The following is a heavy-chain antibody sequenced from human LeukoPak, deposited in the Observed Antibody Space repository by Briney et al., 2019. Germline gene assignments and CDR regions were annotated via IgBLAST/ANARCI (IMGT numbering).Heavy chain of an antibody. D-gene: IGHD3-16*01. V-gene: IGHV3-11*01. J-gene: IGHJ5*02. CDR1: GFTFSDYY. CDR3: ARDRQFRLHDP. Sequence: GGSLRLSCTASGFTFSDYYMTWIRQAPGKGVEWLAYISTSGSITSYVDSVRGRFTISRDNAKNSLYLQIDSLRAEDTAMYYCARDRQFRLHDPWGQGILVTVSS. CDR2: ISTSGSIT.